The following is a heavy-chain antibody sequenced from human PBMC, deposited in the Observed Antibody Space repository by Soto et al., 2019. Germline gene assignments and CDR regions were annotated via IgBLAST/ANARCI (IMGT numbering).Heavy chain of an antibody. Sequence: ASVKVSCKASGYTFTSYGISCVLQAPLQGLEWMGWISAYNGNTNYAQKLQGRVTMTTDTSTSTAYMELRSLRSDDTAVYYCARRRITIFGVVIYYGMDVWGQGTTVTVSS. CDR1: GYTFTSYG. J-gene: IGHJ6*02. CDR2: ISAYNGNT. CDR3: ARRRITIFGVVIYYGMDV. D-gene: IGHD3-3*01. V-gene: IGHV1-18*04.